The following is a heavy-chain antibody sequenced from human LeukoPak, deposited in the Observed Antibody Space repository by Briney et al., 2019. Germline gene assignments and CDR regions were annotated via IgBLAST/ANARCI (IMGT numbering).Heavy chain of an antibody. J-gene: IGHJ4*02. Sequence: GGSLRLSCAASGFTFSSYSMNWVRQAPGTGLEWVSYISSSRSTIYYADSVKGRFTISRDNAKNPLYLQMNSLRAEDTAVYYCAVGPRRETAGITPIDYWGQGTLVTVSS. CDR3: AVGPRRETAGITPIDY. V-gene: IGHV3-48*01. CDR1: GFTFSSYS. D-gene: IGHD3-10*01. CDR2: ISSSRSTI.